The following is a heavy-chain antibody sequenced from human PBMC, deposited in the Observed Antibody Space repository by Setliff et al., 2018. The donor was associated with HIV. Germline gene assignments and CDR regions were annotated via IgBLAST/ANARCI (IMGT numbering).Heavy chain of an antibody. J-gene: IGHJ4*02. D-gene: IGHD5-12*01. V-gene: IGHV3-15*01. Sequence: GESLKISCEASGFTFNSAWMHWVRQAPGKGPEWVGRIKSRTDGGTTDYAAPVRGRFTISRDDSKNTLSLIMNDLKADDTAMYYCTKEKRGSGAYNFDLWGQGTLVTVSS. CDR3: TKEKRGSGAYNFDL. CDR2: IKSRTDGGTT. CDR1: GFTFNSAW.